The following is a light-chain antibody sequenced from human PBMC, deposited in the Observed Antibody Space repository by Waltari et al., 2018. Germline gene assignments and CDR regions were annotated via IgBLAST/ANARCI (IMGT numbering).Light chain of an antibody. CDR2: EVI. CDR3: CSYAGRGTYV. Sequence: QSALTQPASVSGTPGQSITISCTGTTSDVGHYDLVPWYQQPPGKAPKPLICEVIKRPSGVSSRFSGSKSGNTASLTISGLQAEDEADYYCCSYAGRGTYVFGSGTKVTVL. J-gene: IGLJ1*01. V-gene: IGLV2-23*02. CDR1: TSDVGHYDL.